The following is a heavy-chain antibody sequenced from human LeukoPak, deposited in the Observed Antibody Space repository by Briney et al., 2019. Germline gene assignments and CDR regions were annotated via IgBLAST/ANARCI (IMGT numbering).Heavy chain of an antibody. V-gene: IGHV4-59*01. CDR1: GGSISSYY. CDR3: ARGWYSSAHYYFDY. Sequence: SETLSLTCTVSGGSISSYYWSWIRQPPGKGLEWIGYIYYSGSTNYNPSLKSRVTISVDTSKNQFSLKLSSVTAADTAVYYCARGWYSSAHYYFDYWGQGTLVTASS. D-gene: IGHD6-19*01. CDR2: IYYSGST. J-gene: IGHJ4*02.